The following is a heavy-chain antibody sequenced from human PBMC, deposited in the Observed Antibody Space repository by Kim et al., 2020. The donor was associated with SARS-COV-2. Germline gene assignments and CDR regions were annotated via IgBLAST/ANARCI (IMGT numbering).Heavy chain of an antibody. J-gene: IGHJ4*02. CDR2: SDGIIK. Sequence: SDGIIKYLPTSVKGRFTISRDNSKNMLFLQMNSLRAEDTAVYYCANFESWGQGTLVTVSS. V-gene: IGHV3-33*06. CDR3: ANFES.